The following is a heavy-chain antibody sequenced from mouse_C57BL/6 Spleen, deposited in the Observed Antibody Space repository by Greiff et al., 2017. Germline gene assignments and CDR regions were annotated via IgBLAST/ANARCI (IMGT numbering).Heavy chain of an antibody. V-gene: IGHV1-61*01. D-gene: IGHD2-4*01. J-gene: IGHJ2*01. Sequence: QVQLQQPGAELVRPGSSVKLSCKASGYTFTSYWMDWVKHRPGQGLEWIGNIYPSDSETHYNQKFKDKATLTVDKSSSTAYMQLSSLTSEDSAVYYCARSDYDSYYFDYWGQGTTLTVSS. CDR3: ARSDYDSYYFDY. CDR1: GYTFTSYW. CDR2: IYPSDSET.